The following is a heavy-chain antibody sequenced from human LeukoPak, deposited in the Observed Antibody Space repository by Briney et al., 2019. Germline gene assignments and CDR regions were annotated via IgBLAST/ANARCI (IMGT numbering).Heavy chain of an antibody. V-gene: IGHV4-59*01. CDR1: GSSISSYY. D-gene: IGHD6-13*01. CDR3: ARVPRLRRQQLVPWFDP. J-gene: IGHJ5*02. CDR2: IYYSGST. Sequence: KSSETLSLTCTVSGSSISSYYWSWIRQPPGKGLEWIGYIYYSGSTNYNPSLKSRVTISVDTSKNQFSLKLSSVTAADTAVYYCARVPRLRRQQLVPWFDPWGQGTLVTVSS.